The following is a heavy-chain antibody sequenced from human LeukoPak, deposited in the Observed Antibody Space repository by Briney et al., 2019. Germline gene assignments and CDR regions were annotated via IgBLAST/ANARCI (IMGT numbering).Heavy chain of an antibody. D-gene: IGHD2-15*01. CDR2: ISSDASIT. V-gene: IGHV3-74*01. J-gene: IGHJ4*02. Sequence: GGSLRLSCAASGFAFSTYWMHWVRQDPGKGLVWVSRISSDASITSYADPVKGRFTISRDNAKNTLYLQMNSLRAEDTALYYCATSARTYLGSSLDYWGQGTLVTVSS. CDR3: ATSARTYLGSSLDY. CDR1: GFAFSTYW.